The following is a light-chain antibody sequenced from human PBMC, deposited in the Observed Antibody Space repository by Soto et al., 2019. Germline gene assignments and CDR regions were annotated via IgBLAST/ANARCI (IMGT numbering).Light chain of an antibody. CDR1: PSISSW. V-gene: IGKV1-5*01. CDR3: QQYNSYPLT. J-gene: IGKJ4*01. Sequence: DIQMTQSPSTLSASVGDRATITCRASPSISSWLAWYQQKPGKAPKLLIYYASSLESGVPSRFSGSGSGTEFTLTISSLQPDDFATYYCQQYNSYPLTFGGGTKVDIK. CDR2: YAS.